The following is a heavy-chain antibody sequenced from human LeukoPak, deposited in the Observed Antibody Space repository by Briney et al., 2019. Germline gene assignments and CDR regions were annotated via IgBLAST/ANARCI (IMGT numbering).Heavy chain of an antibody. D-gene: IGHD3-10*02. V-gene: IGHV3-48*03. J-gene: IGHJ6*04. Sequence: GGSLRLSCAASGFTFSSYEMSWVRQAPGKGLEWVSSISSSGNYIYYADSVKGRFTISRDNAKNSLYLQMNSLRAEDTAVYYCAELGITMIGGVWGKGTTVTISS. CDR3: AELGITMIGGV. CDR1: GFTFSSYE. CDR2: ISSSGNYI.